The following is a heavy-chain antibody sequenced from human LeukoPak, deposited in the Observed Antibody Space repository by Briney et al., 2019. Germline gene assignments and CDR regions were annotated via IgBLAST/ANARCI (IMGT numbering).Heavy chain of an antibody. CDR3: ARDNALRRFDY. D-gene: IGHD2-8*01. J-gene: IGHJ4*02. CDR2: IVGSSST. Sequence: GGSLRLSCAASGFTFSNFAMTWVRQAPGKGLEWVSSIVGSSSTYYADSLKGRFTISRDNAKNSLYLQMNSLRDEDTAVYYCARDNALRRFDYWGQGTLVTVSS. V-gene: IGHV3-21*01. CDR1: GFTFSNFA.